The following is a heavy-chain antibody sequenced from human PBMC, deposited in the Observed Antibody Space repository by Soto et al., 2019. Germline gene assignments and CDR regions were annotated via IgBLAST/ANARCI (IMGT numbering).Heavy chain of an antibody. CDR3: ARPSSGSYLEGDRGGDY. J-gene: IGHJ4*02. D-gene: IGHD1-26*01. CDR1: GYSFTSYW. Sequence: PGEPLKISCKGSGYSFTSYWISWVRQMPGKGLEWMGRIDPSDSYTNYSPSFQGHVTISADKSISTAYLQWSSLKASDTAMYYCARPSSGSYLEGDRGGDYWGQGTLVTVSS. CDR2: IDPSDSYT. V-gene: IGHV5-10-1*01.